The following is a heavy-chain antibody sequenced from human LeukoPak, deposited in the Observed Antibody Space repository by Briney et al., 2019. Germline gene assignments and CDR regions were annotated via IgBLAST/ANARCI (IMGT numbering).Heavy chain of an antibody. D-gene: IGHD3-3*01. CDR3: ANMHYDFWSAPGYFDY. J-gene: IGHJ4*02. CDR1: GFTFSSYA. Sequence: PGGSLRLSCAASGFTFSSYAMSWVRQTPGKGLEWVSAISGSGGSTYYADSVKGRFTISRDNSKNTLYLQMNSLRAEDTAVYYCANMHYDFWSAPGYFDYWGQGTLVTVSS. V-gene: IGHV3-23*01. CDR2: ISGSGGST.